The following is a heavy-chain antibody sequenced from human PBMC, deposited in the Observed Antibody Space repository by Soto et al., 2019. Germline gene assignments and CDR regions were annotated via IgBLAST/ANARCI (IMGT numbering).Heavy chain of an antibody. CDR2: IFHGGTI. CDR3: ARDHRYRSSWSFDS. D-gene: IGHD6-13*01. J-gene: IGHJ4*02. V-gene: IGHV4-4*02. Sequence: QVQLQESGPGLVKPSGTLSLTCAVSGGSIDSSDWWNWVRQPPGKGMEWIGEIFHGGTIIYNPSLMSRVTISVDKSRNQFSLELTSVTAADTAVYYCARDHRYRSSWSFDSWGQGTLVTVSS. CDR1: GGSIDSSDW.